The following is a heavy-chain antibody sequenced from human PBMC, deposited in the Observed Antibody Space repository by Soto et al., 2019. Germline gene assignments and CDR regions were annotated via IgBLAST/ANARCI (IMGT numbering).Heavy chain of an antibody. J-gene: IGHJ4*02. CDR1: GYSFTSYS. V-gene: IGHV5-10-1*01. CDR3: ARHEIIAGYCSGGSCYGEFDY. Sequence: PGESLKISCQGSGYSFTSYSTSWVRQMPGKGLEWMGRIDPSDSYTNYSPSFQGHVTISADKSISTAYLQWSSLEASDTAMYYCARHEIIAGYCSGGSCYGEFDYWGQGTLVTVSS. CDR2: IDPSDSYT. D-gene: IGHD2-15*01.